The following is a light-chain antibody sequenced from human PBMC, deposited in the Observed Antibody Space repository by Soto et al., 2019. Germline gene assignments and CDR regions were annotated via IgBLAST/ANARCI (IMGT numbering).Light chain of an antibody. CDR3: QQYGSSRT. Sequence: EIVLTQSPGTLSLSPGERVTLSCRASQSVSSSYLAWYQQKPGQAPRLLIYGASSRATGIPYRFSGSGSGTDFTISISRLEPEDFAGYYCQQYGSSRTFGQGTKVEIK. CDR2: GAS. CDR1: QSVSSSY. V-gene: IGKV3-20*01. J-gene: IGKJ1*01.